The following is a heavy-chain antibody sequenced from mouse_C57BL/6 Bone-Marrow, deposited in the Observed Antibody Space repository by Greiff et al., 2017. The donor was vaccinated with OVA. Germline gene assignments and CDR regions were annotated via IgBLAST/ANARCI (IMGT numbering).Heavy chain of an antibody. D-gene: IGHD3-3*01. V-gene: IGHV5-12*01. J-gene: IGHJ1*03. Sequence: EVHLVESGGGLVQPGGSLKLSCAASGFTFSDYYMYWVRQTPEKRLEWVAYISNGGGSTYYPDTVKGRFTISRDNAKNTLYLQMSRLKSEDTAMYYCASKLGWYFDVWGTGTTVTVSS. CDR2: ISNGGGST. CDR1: GFTFSDYY. CDR3: ASKLGWYFDV.